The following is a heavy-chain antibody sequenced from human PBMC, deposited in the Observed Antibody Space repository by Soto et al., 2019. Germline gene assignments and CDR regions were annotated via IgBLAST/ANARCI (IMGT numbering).Heavy chain of an antibody. CDR2: IYPSGST. V-gene: IGHV4-4*07. CDR1: GGSISSYY. D-gene: IGHD6-19*01. CDR3: ARDELNKYSGGWSGPDAFDI. J-gene: IGHJ3*02. Sequence: PSETLSLTCTVSGGSISSYYWSWIRQPAGKGLEWIGRIYPSGSTNYNPSLKSRVTMSVDTSKNQFSLKLTSVTAADTAVYYCARDELNKYSGGWSGPDAFDIWGQGTMVTVSS.